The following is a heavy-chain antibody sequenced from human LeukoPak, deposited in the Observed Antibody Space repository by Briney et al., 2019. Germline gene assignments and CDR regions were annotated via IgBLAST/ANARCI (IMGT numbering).Heavy chain of an antibody. Sequence: PGGSLRLSCAASGFTISSNYMSWVRQAPGKGLEWVSVIYSGGSTYYADSVKGRFTISRDNSKNTLYLQMNSLRAEDTAVYYCASVGPSYDFWSGYYRDFDYWGQGTLVTVSS. D-gene: IGHD3-3*01. V-gene: IGHV3-66*02. J-gene: IGHJ4*02. CDR3: ASVGPSYDFWSGYYRDFDY. CDR2: IYSGGST. CDR1: GFTISSNY.